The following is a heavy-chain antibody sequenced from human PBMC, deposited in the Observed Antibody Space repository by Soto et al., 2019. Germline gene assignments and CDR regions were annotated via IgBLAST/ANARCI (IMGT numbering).Heavy chain of an antibody. CDR1: GFTFSSYG. CDR3: ANLFSVTTRRGDY. D-gene: IGHD4-17*01. V-gene: IGHV3-30*18. CDR2: ISYDGSNK. J-gene: IGHJ4*02. Sequence: PGGSLRLSCSASGFTFSSYGMHWVRQAPGKGLEWVAVISYDGSNKYYADSVKGRFTISRDNSKNTLYLQMNSLRAEDTAVYYCANLFSVTTRRGDYWGQGTLVTVSS.